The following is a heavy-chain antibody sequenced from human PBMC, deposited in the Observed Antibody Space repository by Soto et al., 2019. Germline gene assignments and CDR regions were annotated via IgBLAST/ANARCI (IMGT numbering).Heavy chain of an antibody. Sequence: GASVKVSCKASGYTFTSYDINWVRQAPGQGLEWMGWMNPNSGNTGYAQKFQGRVTMTRNTSISTAYMELSSLRSEDTAVYYCARATYSSSSADGMDVWGQGTTVTVSS. J-gene: IGHJ6*02. D-gene: IGHD6-6*01. V-gene: IGHV1-8*01. CDR3: ARATYSSSSADGMDV. CDR2: MNPNSGNT. CDR1: GYTFTSYD.